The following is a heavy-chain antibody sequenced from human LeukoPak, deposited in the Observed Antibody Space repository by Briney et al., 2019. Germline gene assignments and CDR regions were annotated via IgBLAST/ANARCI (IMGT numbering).Heavy chain of an antibody. D-gene: IGHD4-17*01. Sequence: GGSLRLSCAASGFTFSDYYMGWIRQAPGKGLEWFSYISTSGSTIYYADSVKGRFTISRDNAKNLLYLQMNSLRAEDTAVYYCARARTALTVTSYYYYGMDVWGQGTTVTVSS. CDR2: ISTSGSTI. J-gene: IGHJ6*02. CDR1: GFTFSDYY. CDR3: ARARTALTVTSYYYYGMDV. V-gene: IGHV3-11*01.